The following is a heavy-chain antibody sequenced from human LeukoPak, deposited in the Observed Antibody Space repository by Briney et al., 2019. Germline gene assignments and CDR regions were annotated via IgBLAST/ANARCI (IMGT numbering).Heavy chain of an antibody. J-gene: IGHJ6*02. D-gene: IGHD3-10*01. Sequence: GGSLRLSCAASGFTVSSNYMSWVRQAPGKGLEWVSVIYSGGSTYYADSVKGRFTISRDNSKNTLYLQMNSLRAEDTAVYYCARRAGAYDSDMEGRAHRTTVTASS. CDR3: ARRAGAYDSDMEG. CDR2: IYSGGST. CDR1: GFTVSSNY. V-gene: IGHV3-53*01.